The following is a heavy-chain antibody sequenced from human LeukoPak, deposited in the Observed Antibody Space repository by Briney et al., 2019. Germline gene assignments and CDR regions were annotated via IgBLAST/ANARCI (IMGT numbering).Heavy chain of an antibody. CDR3: ATVAAVVSYFDY. CDR2: IYYSGST. CDR1: GGSISSHY. D-gene: IGHD2-21*01. V-gene: IGHV4-59*11. Sequence: SETLSLTCTVSGGSISSHYWSWIRQPPGKGLEWIGYIYYSGSTNYNPSLKSRVTISVDTSKNQFSLKLSSVTAADTAVYYCATVAAVVSYFDYWGQGTLVTVSS. J-gene: IGHJ4*02.